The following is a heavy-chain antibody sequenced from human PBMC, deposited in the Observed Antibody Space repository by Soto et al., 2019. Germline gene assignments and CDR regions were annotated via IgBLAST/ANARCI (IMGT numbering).Heavy chain of an antibody. Sequence: QITLKESGPTLVKPTQTLTLTCTFSGFSLSTSRVGVGWIRQPPGKALEWLAVIYWDDAKTYRPSLKSRLTITKDTSKNQVAHTMTTMDPVDTATYYCAHAYGGRSLYWGQGTLVTVSS. V-gene: IGHV2-5*02. CDR3: AHAYGGRSLY. D-gene: IGHD1-26*01. J-gene: IGHJ4*02. CDR2: IYWDDAK. CDR1: GFSLSTSRVG.